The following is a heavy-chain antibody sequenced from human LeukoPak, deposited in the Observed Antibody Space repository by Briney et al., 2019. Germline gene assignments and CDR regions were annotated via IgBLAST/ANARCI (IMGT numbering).Heavy chain of an antibody. CDR2: IYSGGST. CDR1: GFTVSNNY. CDR3: AKVSLNMVNDAFDI. Sequence: GGSLRLSCAASGFTVSNNYMRWVRQAPGKGLEWVSLIYSGGSTYYADSVKGRFIISRDNSKNTLYLQMNSLRAEDTAMYYCAKVSLNMVNDAFDIWGQGTMVSVSS. V-gene: IGHV3-66*01. D-gene: IGHD4/OR15-4a*01. J-gene: IGHJ3*02.